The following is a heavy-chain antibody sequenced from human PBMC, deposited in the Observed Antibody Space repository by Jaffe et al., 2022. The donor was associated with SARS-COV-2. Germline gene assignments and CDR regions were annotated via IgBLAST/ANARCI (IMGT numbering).Heavy chain of an antibody. CDR2: INHSGST. CDR1: GGSFSGYY. D-gene: IGHD5-18*01. Sequence: QVQLQQWGAGLLKPSETLSLTCAVYGGSFSGYYWSWIRQPPGKGLEWIGEINHSGSTNYNPSLKSRVTISVDTSKNQFSLKLSSVTAADTAVYYCARVRTAMVTGVDYWGQGTLVTVSS. V-gene: IGHV4-34*01. J-gene: IGHJ4*02. CDR3: ARVRTAMVTGVDY.